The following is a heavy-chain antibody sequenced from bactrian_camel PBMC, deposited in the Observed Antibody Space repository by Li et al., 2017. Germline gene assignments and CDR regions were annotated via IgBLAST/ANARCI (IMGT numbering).Heavy chain of an antibody. Sequence: DVQLVESGGGSVQAGGSLTLSCLASGYTVTAYCMAWFRQAPGKEREGVARIATGSGNTYYADSVKGRFTISQDNAKNTVYLQMNSLKPEDTAMYYCAARGPYCYTKLSVRDFTYWGQGTQVTVS. V-gene: IGHV3S40*01. CDR2: IATGSGNT. J-gene: IGHJ6*01. CDR1: GYTVTAYC. D-gene: IGHD2*01. CDR3: AARGPYCYTKLSVRDFTY.